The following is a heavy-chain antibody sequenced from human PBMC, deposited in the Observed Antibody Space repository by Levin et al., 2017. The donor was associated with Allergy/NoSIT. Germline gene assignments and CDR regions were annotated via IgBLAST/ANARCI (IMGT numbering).Heavy chain of an antibody. V-gene: IGHV4-59*01. Sequence: SETLSLTCTVSGGSISSYYWSWIRQPPGKGLEWLGYIYYSGSTNYNPSLKSRVTISVDTSKNQFSLKLSSVTAADTAVYYCARGDHSSGWRRCDYWGQGTLVTVSS. CDR3: ARGDHSSGWRRCDY. CDR2: IYYSGST. CDR1: GGSISSYY. J-gene: IGHJ4*02. D-gene: IGHD6-19*01.